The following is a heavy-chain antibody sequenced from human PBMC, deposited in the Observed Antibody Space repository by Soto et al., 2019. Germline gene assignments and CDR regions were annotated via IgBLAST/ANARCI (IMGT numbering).Heavy chain of an antibody. CDR3: ARDTLDPLTTHYYYYGMDV. V-gene: IGHV3-48*03. D-gene: IGHD4-17*01. J-gene: IGHJ6*02. CDR1: GFTFSSYE. CDR2: ISSSGSTI. Sequence: LRLSCAASGFTFSSYEMNWVRQAPGKGLEWVSYISSSGSTIYYADSVKGRFTISRDNAKNSLYLQMNSLRAEDTAVYYCARDTLDPLTTHYYYYGMDVWGQGTTVTVSS.